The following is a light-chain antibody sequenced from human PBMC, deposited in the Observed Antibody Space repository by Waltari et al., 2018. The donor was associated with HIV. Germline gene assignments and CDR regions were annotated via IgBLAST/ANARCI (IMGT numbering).Light chain of an antibody. Sequence: QSALTQPAPVSGSPGQSITISCTGTSSDIGYYDSVSWYQQHPGKAPKLMIYWVNNRPSGVSHRFSGSKSGTTASLTITGLQAEDEADYYCTSHATSSSLYVFGTGTKVTVL. CDR3: TSHATSSSLYV. CDR1: SSDIGYYDS. CDR2: WVN. V-gene: IGLV2-14*01. J-gene: IGLJ1*01.